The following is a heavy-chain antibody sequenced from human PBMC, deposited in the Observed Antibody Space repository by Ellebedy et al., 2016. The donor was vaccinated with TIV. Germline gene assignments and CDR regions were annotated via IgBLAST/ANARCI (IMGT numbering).Heavy chain of an antibody. CDR2: INQSGRT. CDR1: GGSMRSGPYC. V-gene: IGHV4-30-2*01. Sequence: SETLSLXCAVSGGSMRSGPYCWSWIQQPPGKGLEWVGYINQSGRTYYNPSLKSRVTISVDRSRNKFSLDLRSVTAADTAVYYCARGRHSYGYEWLDTWGQGTLASVSS. CDR3: ARGRHSYGYEWLDT. D-gene: IGHD5-18*01. J-gene: IGHJ5*02.